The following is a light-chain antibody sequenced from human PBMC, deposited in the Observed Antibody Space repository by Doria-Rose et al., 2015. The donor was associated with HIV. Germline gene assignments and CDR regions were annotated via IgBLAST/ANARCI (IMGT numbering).Light chain of an antibody. CDR2: DGS. Sequence: EIVLTQSPGTLSLSPGERATLSCRASQSFSSTYLARYQQKPGQAPSLLIYDGSTRATGIPDRLSASGSGTDFTLTINRLEPEDFALYYCHQYGTSWTFGQGTKVEI. J-gene: IGKJ1*01. V-gene: IGKV3-20*01. CDR1: QSFSSTY. CDR3: HQYGTSWT.